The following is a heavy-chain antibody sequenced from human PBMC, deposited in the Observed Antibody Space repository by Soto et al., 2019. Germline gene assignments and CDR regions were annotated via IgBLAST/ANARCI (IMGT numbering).Heavy chain of an antibody. D-gene: IGHD6-19*01. CDR1: GGSVSSGSYY. Sequence: QVQLQESGPGLVKPSETLSLTCTVSGGSVSSGSYYWSWIRQPPGKGLEWIGYIYYSGSTNYNPSPKSRVTISVETSKAQFVLKLSSVTAADTDVSYCARDRSVAGSLGYWGQGTLVTVSS. CDR3: ARDRSVAGSLGY. CDR2: IYYSGST. J-gene: IGHJ4*02. V-gene: IGHV4-61*01.